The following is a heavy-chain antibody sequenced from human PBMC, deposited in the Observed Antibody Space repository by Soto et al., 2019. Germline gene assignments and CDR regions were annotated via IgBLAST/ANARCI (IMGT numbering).Heavy chain of an antibody. V-gene: IGHV3-30*04. CDR1: GFTFSSYA. CDR2: ISYDGSNK. J-gene: IGHJ6*02. D-gene: IGHD2-15*01. Sequence: GESLKISCAASGFTFSSYAMHWVRQAPGKGLEWVAVISYDGSNKYYADSVKGRFTISRDNSKNTLYLQMNSLRAEDTAVYYCARALYCSGGSCTFLFRYYYYGMDVWGQGTTVTVSS. CDR3: ARALYCSGGSCTFLFRYYYYGMDV.